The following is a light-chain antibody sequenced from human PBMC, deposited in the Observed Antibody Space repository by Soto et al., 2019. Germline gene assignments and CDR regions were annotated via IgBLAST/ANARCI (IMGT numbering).Light chain of an antibody. CDR2: GVS. V-gene: IGKV1-33*01. J-gene: IGKJ5*01. CDR1: QDISDN. CDR3: QQYDDLPIT. Sequence: EIQMTQSPSSLSTSVGDRVTITGQASQDISDNLNWYQQKQGKAPKVLISGVSNLETGVSARFSGSGSGTDFTFTISSLQAEDVATYYCQQYDDLPITCGEGTRREIK.